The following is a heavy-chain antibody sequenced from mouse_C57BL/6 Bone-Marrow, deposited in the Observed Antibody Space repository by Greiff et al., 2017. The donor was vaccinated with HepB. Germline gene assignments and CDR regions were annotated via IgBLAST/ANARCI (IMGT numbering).Heavy chain of an antibody. Sequence: VKLQQPGAELVKPGASVKLSCKASGYTFTSYWMHWVKQRPGRGLGWIGRIDPNSGGTKYNEKFKSKATLTVDKPSSTAYMQLSSLTSEDSAVYYCARSRGLYSNYVWYFDVWGTGTTVTVSS. D-gene: IGHD2-5*01. CDR2: IDPNSGGT. V-gene: IGHV1-72*01. CDR3: ARSRGLYSNYVWYFDV. CDR1: GYTFTSYW. J-gene: IGHJ1*03.